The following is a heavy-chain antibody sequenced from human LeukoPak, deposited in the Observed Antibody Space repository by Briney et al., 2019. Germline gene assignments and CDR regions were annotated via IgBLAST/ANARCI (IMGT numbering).Heavy chain of an antibody. V-gene: IGHV3-7*04. D-gene: IGHD6-13*01. CDR3: ARDPRAAAHFDY. CDR2: IKEDGSEE. J-gene: IGHJ4*02. Sequence: GGPLRLSCAASGFTFSSCNMTWVRQAPGKGLEWVANIKEDGSEEHYVDSVKGRFTISRDNARNSLYLQMNSLRAEDTAVYYCARDPRAAAHFDYWGQGTLVTVSS. CDR1: GFTFSSCN.